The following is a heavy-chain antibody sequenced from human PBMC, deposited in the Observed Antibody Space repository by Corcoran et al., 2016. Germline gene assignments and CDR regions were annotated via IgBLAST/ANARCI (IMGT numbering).Heavy chain of an antibody. V-gene: IGHV1-69*01. CDR3: ARTGDGGAKRHYYYYYGMDV. J-gene: IGHJ6*02. CDR2: IIPIFGTA. CDR1: GGTFSSYA. Sequence: QVQLVQSGAEVKKPGSSVKVSCKASGGTFSSYAISWVRQAPGQGLEWMGGIIPIFGTANYAQKFQGRVTITADESTSTAYMELSSLRSEDTAVYYCARTGDGGAKRHYYYYYGMDVWGQGTTVTVSS. D-gene: IGHD1-26*01.